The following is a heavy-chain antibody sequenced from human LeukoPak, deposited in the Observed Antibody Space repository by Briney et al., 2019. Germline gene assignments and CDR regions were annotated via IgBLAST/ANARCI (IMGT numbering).Heavy chain of an antibody. CDR1: GGSISSGGYS. V-gene: IGHV4-30-2*01. J-gene: IGHJ2*01. Sequence: SETLSLTCAVSGGSISSGGYSCSWIRQPPGKGLEWIGYIYHSGSTYYNPSLKSRVTISVDRSKNQFSLKLSSATAADTAVYYCARGGNWYFDLWGRVTLLTVSS. CDR3: ARGGNWYFDL. CDR2: IYHSGST.